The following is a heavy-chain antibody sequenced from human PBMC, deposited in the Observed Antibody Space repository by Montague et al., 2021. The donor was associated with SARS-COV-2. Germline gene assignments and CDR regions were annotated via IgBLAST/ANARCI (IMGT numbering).Heavy chain of an antibody. D-gene: IGHD1-1*01. Sequence: SLRLSCADSGFTFSSYAMHWVRQDPGKGLEWVAVISYDGSNKYYADSVKGRFTISRDNSKNTLYLQTNSLRAEDTAVYYCATQAPGTPDAFDVWGQGTMVTVSS. CDR2: ISYDGSNK. CDR1: GFTFSSYA. V-gene: IGHV3-30*04. J-gene: IGHJ3*01. CDR3: ATQAPGTPDAFDV.